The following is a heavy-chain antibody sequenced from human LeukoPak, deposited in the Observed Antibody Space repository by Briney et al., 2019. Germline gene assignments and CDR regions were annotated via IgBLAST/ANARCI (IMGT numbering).Heavy chain of an antibody. Sequence: GGSLRLSCAASGFTFSDHYMDWVRQAPGKGLEWVSAISGRGGSTDYADSVKGRFTISRDNSKNTLWLQMNSLRTEDTAVYYCAKQHDDSSGFYYPYFDYWGQGSLVTVSS. CDR3: AKQHDDSSGFYYPYFDY. CDR2: ISGRGGST. V-gene: IGHV3-23*01. D-gene: IGHD3-22*01. CDR1: GFTFSDHY. J-gene: IGHJ4*02.